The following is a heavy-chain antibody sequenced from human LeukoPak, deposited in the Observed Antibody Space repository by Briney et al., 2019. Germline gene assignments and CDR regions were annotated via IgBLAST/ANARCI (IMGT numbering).Heavy chain of an antibody. Sequence: PGGSLRLSCAASGFTFSTYEMNWVRQAPGKGLEWVSYISGSGSTIYYADSVKGRFTISRDNAEHSLYLQMSGLRAEDTAVYYCARGMGATTQSLFDQWGQGTLVTVSS. J-gene: IGHJ4*02. D-gene: IGHD1-26*01. V-gene: IGHV3-48*03. CDR3: ARGMGATTQSLFDQ. CDR1: GFTFSTYE. CDR2: ISGSGSTI.